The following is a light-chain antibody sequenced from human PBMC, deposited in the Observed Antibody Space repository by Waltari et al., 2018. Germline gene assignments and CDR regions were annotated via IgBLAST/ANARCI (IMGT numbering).Light chain of an antibody. CDR3: HQYSSYSWT. CDR1: QTINSY. CDR2: AAS. J-gene: IGKJ1*01. V-gene: IGKV1-39*01. Sequence: DIQMTQSPSSLSASVGDRVSITCRASQTINSYLNWYQKKPGKAPNLLIYAASSLQSGVPSRFSGSGSGTEFTLTISSLQPDDFATYYCHQYSSYSWTFGQGTKVEIK.